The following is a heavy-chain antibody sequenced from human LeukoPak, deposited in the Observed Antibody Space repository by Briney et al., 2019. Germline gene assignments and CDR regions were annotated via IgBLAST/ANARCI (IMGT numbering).Heavy chain of an antibody. D-gene: IGHD5-24*01. CDR3: AGHPAEMNTL. J-gene: IGHJ4*02. CDR2: ISSSGNYV. CDR1: GLTFSNYR. Sequence: GGSLRLSCAASGLTFSNYRMNWVRQAPGKGLEWVSSISSSGNYVYYADSMRGRFTISRDNAKNSVYLQMSSLRAEDTAVYYCAGHPAEMNTLWGQGTLVTVSS. V-gene: IGHV3-21*01.